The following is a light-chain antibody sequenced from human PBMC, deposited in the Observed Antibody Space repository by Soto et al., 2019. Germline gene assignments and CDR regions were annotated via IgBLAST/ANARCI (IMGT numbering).Light chain of an antibody. CDR2: ATN. CDR3: AAWDDTLNGPL. Sequence: QSVLTQPPSASGTPGQTVTISCSGSRSNVGRNAVSWYQQVPGMAPKLLVFATNKRPSGVPDRFSGSASGASASLAISGLQSEDEADYDCAAWDDTLNGPLFGGGTKLTVL. CDR1: RSNVGRNA. J-gene: IGLJ2*01. V-gene: IGLV1-44*01.